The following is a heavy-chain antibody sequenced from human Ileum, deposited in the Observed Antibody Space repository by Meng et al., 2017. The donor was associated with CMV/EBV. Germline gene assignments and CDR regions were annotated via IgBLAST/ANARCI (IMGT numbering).Heavy chain of an antibody. Sequence: QVHLVQSGAEVKTPGASVKVSCKASGYTFTGYYLHWVRQAPGQGLEWMAWINPNTGTTDYAQKFRGRVTMTRDTSISTAYMELSSLKSDDTAVYYCARGGGAADYWGQGTLVTVSS. V-gene: IGHV1-2*02. CDR2: INPNTGTT. CDR3: ARGGGAADY. CDR1: GYTFTGYY. D-gene: IGHD1-26*01. J-gene: IGHJ4*02.